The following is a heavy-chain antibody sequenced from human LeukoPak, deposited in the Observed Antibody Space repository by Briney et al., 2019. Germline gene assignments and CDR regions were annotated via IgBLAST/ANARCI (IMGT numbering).Heavy chain of an antibody. CDR2: IYYSGGT. J-gene: IGHJ4*02. D-gene: IGHD3-22*01. V-gene: IGHV4-59*01. CDR1: GGSIRSYY. Sequence: SETLSLTCTASGGSIRSYYWSWIRQRPGKGLEWIGYIYYSGGTNYNPSLKSRVTISVDTSKNQFSLKLSSVTAADTAVYYCARDGAYDSSGYYIGGFDYWGQGTLVTVSS. CDR3: ARDGAYDSSGYYIGGFDY.